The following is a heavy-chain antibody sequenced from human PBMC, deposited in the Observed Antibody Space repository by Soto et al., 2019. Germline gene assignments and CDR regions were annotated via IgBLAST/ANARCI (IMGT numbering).Heavy chain of an antibody. CDR2: IYYDESDK. V-gene: IGHV3-33*01. D-gene: IGHD5-12*01. J-gene: IGHJ4*02. Sequence: QVQLVESGGGVIQTGRSLRLSCAASGFYLSSSGMHWVRQAPGKGLEWVAVIYYDESDKVYSDSVRGRFTVSKDDSKNTLYLQMTSLRAEDTAMYFCARSRDGYNHGLNSWGQGTLVTVSS. CDR1: GFYLSSSG. CDR3: ARSRDGYNHGLNS.